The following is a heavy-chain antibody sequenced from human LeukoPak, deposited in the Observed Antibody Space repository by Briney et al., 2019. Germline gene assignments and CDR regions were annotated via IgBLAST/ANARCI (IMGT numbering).Heavy chain of an antibody. CDR2: IIPIIGTA. J-gene: IGHJ4*02. Sequence: SVKVSCKASGGTFSSYAISWVRQAPGQGLEWMGGIIPIIGTANYAQKFQGRVTITADESTSTAYMELSSLRSEDTAVYYCARSVTMIVEWGIMNYWGQGTLVTVSS. CDR1: GGTFSSYA. CDR3: ARSVTMIVEWGIMNY. V-gene: IGHV1-69*13. D-gene: IGHD3-22*01.